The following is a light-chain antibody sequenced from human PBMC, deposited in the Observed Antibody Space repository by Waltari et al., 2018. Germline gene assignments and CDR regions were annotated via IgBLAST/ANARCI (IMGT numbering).Light chain of an antibody. Sequence: DIQMTQSPSTLSAFVEDRVTITCRASRSISIWLAWYQQKPGKAPNLLIYKASTLHSGVPSRFSGSGSGTEFTLTISSLQPDDIATYFCQQYNSYPYTFGQWTKLEIK. CDR2: KAS. V-gene: IGKV1-5*03. CDR1: RSISIW. CDR3: QQYNSYPYT. J-gene: IGKJ2*01.